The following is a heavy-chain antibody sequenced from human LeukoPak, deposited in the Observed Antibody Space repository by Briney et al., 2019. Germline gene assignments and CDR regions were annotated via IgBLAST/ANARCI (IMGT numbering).Heavy chain of an antibody. CDR2: MNPNSGNT. Sequence: ASVKVSCKASGYTFTSYDINWVRQATGQGLEWMGWMNPNSGNTGYAQKFQGRVTMTRNTSISTAYMELSSLRSEDTAVYYCAREGGHIVVVTASDYYYGMDVWGQGTLVTVSS. J-gene: IGHJ6*02. CDR3: AREGGHIVVVTASDYYYGMDV. CDR1: GYTFTSYD. D-gene: IGHD2-21*02. V-gene: IGHV1-8*01.